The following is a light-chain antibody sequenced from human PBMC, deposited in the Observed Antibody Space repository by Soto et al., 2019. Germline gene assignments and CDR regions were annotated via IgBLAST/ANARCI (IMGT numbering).Light chain of an antibody. CDR2: EVT. Sequence: QSVLTQPASVSGSPGQSITISCTGTSGDIGSYNRVSWYQQHPGKAPKLIIYEVTDRPSGVSNHFSGSKSGNTASLTISGLQAEDEAEYYCSSYTNISTRACVFGTGTKLTVL. CDR1: SGDIGSYNR. V-gene: IGLV2-14*01. J-gene: IGLJ1*01. CDR3: SSYTNISTRACV.